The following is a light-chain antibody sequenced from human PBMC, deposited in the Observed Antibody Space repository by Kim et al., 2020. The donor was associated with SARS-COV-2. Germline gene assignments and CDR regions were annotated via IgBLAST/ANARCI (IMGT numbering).Light chain of an antibody. CDR2: GAS. CDR3: QQSYSSPPT. J-gene: IGKJ1*01. Sequence: GDRVTITCRASQSISRHFNWYQKRPGEAPKLLIYGASNLQSGVPSRFSGSGSGTDFTLTISSLQPEDFATYYCQQSYSSPPTFGQGTKVDIK. CDR1: QSISRH. V-gene: IGKV1-39*01.